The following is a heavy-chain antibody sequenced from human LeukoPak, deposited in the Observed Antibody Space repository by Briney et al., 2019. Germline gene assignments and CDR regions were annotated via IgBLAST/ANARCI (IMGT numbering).Heavy chain of an antibody. D-gene: IGHD3-22*01. CDR3: ARDPRGAFYDSSGYGY. V-gene: IGHV3-7*01. Sequence: GGSLRLSCTASGFPFSSYWMSWVREAPGKGLEWVANIKQDGSEKYYVDSVKGRFTISRDNAKNSLYLQMNGLRAEDTAVYYCARDPRGAFYDSSGYGYWGQGTLVTVSS. CDR1: GFPFSSYW. J-gene: IGHJ4*01. CDR2: IKQDGSEK.